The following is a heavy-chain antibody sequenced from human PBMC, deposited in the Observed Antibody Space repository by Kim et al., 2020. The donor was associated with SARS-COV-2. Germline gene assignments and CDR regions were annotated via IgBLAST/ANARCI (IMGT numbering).Heavy chain of an antibody. V-gene: IGHV4-59*13. J-gene: IGHJ5*02. CDR2: IYYSGST. CDR3: ARVVGSLPWAEVTRSWFDP. D-gene: IGHD3-10*01. Sequence: SETLSLTCTVSGGSISSYYWSWIRQPPGKGLEWIGYIYYSGSTNYNPSLKSRVTISVDSSKNQFSLKLRSVTAADTAVYYCARVVGSLPWAEVTRSWFDPWGQGNLVTVSS. CDR1: GGSISSYY.